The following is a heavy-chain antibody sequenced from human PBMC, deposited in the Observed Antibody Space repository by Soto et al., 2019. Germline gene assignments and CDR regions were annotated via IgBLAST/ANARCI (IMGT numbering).Heavy chain of an antibody. D-gene: IGHD6-19*01. CDR1: GFTFISSA. V-gene: IGHV3-23*01. Sequence: EVQLLESGGGLVQPGGSLRLSCAASGFTFISSAMSWVRQAPGRGLEWVSAIRGTNGNTHYAESVKGRLTISRDNSKNTLYHPMNFLRAADTAVSYCAQCKVHKIVNSRWRNWIDPWWPGTLVIVPS. CDR2: IRGTNGNT. J-gene: IGHJ5*02. CDR3: AQCKVHKIVNSRWRNWIDP.